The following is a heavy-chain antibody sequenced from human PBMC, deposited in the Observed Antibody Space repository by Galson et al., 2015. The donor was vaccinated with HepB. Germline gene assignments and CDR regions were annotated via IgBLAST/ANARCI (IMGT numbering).Heavy chain of an antibody. CDR1: GVTFSNDS. J-gene: IGHJ5*02. CDR2: ISSSSSYI. Sequence: SLRLPYAVSGVTFSNDSLNCVRQGAGKGLEWVSSISSSSSYIYYADSVKGRFTISRDNAKNSLYLQMNSLRAEDTAVYYCARGGIYCSSTSCYGNWFDPWGQGTLVTVSS. CDR3: ARGGIYCSSTSCYGNWFDP. D-gene: IGHD2-2*01. V-gene: IGHV3-21*01.